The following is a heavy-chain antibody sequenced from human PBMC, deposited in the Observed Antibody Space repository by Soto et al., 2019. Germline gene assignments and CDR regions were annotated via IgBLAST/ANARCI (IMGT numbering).Heavy chain of an antibody. Sequence: ASVKVSCKASGGTFSSYAISWVRQAPGQGLEWMGGIIPIFGTANYAQKFQGRVTITADESTSTAYMEPSSLRSEDTAVYYCARDEPRGAPRVVPAAILYYGMDVWGQGTTVTVSS. CDR1: GGTFSSYA. J-gene: IGHJ6*02. D-gene: IGHD2-2*01. V-gene: IGHV1-69*13. CDR3: ARDEPRGAPRVVPAAILYYGMDV. CDR2: IIPIFGTA.